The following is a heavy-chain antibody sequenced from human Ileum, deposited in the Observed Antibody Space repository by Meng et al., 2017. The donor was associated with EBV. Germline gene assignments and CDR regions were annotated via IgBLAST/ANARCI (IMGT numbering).Heavy chain of an antibody. D-gene: IGHD5-18*01. V-gene: IGHV4-34*02. CDR1: GGSFYAYY. Sequence: QVQFGQVGAGLLKPSETLSRTCDVSGGSFYAYYWTWIRQSPGGGLEWIGEIFHSGHTNYNPSLESRVSMSVATSKKQFSLLLSSVTAADSGLYFCARGREYTGQLDLWGLGTVVTVSS. CDR3: ARGREYTGQLDL. CDR2: IFHSGHT. J-gene: IGHJ5*02.